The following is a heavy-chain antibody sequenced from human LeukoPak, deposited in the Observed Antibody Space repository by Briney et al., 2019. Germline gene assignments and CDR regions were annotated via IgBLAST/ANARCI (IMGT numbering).Heavy chain of an antibody. D-gene: IGHD1-26*01. CDR2: IYYSGST. CDR3: TRLRGSYFPDY. V-gene: IGHV4-59*01. CDR1: GGSFSGYY. J-gene: IGHJ4*02. Sequence: SETLSLTCAVYGGSFSGYYWSWIRQPPGKGLEWIGYIYYSGSTNYNPSLKSRLTILVDTSKNQFSLKLTSVTAADTAVYYCTRLRGSYFPDYWGQGTLVTVSS.